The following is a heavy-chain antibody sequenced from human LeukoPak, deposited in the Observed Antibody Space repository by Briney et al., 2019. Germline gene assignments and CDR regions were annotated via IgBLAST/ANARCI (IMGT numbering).Heavy chain of an antibody. V-gene: IGHV4-39*07. Sequence: PSETLSLTCTVSGGSISSSSYYWGWIRQPPGKGLEWIGSIYYSGSTYYNPSLKSRVTISVDTSKNQFSLKLSSVTAADTAVYYCARASLEYFDYWGQGTLVTVSS. CDR1: GGSISSSSYY. CDR2: IYYSGST. CDR3: ARASLEYFDY. D-gene: IGHD3-3*02. J-gene: IGHJ4*02.